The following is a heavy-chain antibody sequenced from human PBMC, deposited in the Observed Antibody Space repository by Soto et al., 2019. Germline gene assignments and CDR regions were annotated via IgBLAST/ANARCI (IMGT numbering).Heavy chain of an antibody. CDR3: AKERPMVRGVPDY. D-gene: IGHD3-10*01. J-gene: IGHJ4*02. V-gene: IGHV3-30*18. CDR2: ISYDGSNQ. CDR1: GFTFSSYG. Sequence: AGSLRLSCAASGFTFSSYGMPWVRQAPGKGLEWVAVISYDGSNQYYADSVKGRFTISRDNSKNTLYLQMNSLRAEDTAVYYCAKERPMVRGVPDYWGQGTLVTVSS.